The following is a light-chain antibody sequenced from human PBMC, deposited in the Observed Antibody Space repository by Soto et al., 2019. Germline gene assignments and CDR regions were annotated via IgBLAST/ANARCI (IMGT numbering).Light chain of an antibody. V-gene: IGKV3-11*01. J-gene: IGKJ5*01. CDR3: QQRSNWIT. CDR2: GAS. CDR1: QSASTN. Sequence: EIVMTQSPVTLSLSPGERATLSCRASQSASTNLAWYQQKPGQAPRLLIYGASTRATGVPARFSGGGSETDFTLTISSLEPEDFAVYYCQQRSNWITFGQGTRLEIK.